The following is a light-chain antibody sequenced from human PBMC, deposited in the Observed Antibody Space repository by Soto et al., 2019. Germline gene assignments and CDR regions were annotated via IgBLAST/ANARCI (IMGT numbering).Light chain of an antibody. CDR2: RNN. CDR1: RSNIGRNY. V-gene: IGLV1-47*01. Sequence: QSVLTQPPSASGTPGQRVSISCSGSRSNIGRNYVYWYQQPPGTAPKLLIQRNNERPSGAPDRFSGSKAGTSVSLAISGLRSEDEATYYCAAWDDTLNGQVFGGGTKLTVL. CDR3: AAWDDTLNGQV. J-gene: IGLJ3*02.